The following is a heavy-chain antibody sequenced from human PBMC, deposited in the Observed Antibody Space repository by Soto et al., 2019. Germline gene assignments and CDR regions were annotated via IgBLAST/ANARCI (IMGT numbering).Heavy chain of an antibody. Sequence: ASVKGACKASGYSLTGDYVHWVRQAPGQGLEWMGWINPNSGGTNYAQKFQGWVTMTRDTSISTAYMELSRLRSDDTAVSYSATSGDGSGSGYFDYWAQAPLVTVSS. V-gene: IGHV1-2*04. CDR3: ATSGDGSGSGYFDY. D-gene: IGHD3-10*01. CDR1: GYSLTGDY. CDR2: INPNSGGT. J-gene: IGHJ4*02.